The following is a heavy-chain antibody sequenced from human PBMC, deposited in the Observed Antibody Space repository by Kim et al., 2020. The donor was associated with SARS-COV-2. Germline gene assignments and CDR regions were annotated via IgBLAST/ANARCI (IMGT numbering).Heavy chain of an antibody. CDR2: INTDTGNP. CDR3: AMSRVGDY. V-gene: IGHV7-4-1*02. Sequence: ASVKVSCKASGYTFTSYAINWVRQAPGQGLEWMGWINTDTGNPTYAQGFTGRFVFSLDTSVTTAYLQISSLKAEDSALYYCAMSRVGDYWGQGTLVTVSS. CDR1: GYTFTSYA. J-gene: IGHJ4*02.